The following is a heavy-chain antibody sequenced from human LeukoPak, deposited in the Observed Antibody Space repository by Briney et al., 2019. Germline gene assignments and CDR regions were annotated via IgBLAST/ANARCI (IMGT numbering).Heavy chain of an antibody. CDR1: GFTFSSYA. J-gene: IGHJ4*02. CDR3: AKATGNLGN. CDR2: NNSDGKT. D-gene: IGHD1-1*01. Sequence: GGSLRLSCAASGFTFSSYAMSWVRQAPGKGLEWVSTNNSDGKTYYADSVKGRFTISRDNSKNTLYVQMNSLTAEDTAIYYCAKATGNLGNWGQGTLVTVSS. V-gene: IGHV3-23*01.